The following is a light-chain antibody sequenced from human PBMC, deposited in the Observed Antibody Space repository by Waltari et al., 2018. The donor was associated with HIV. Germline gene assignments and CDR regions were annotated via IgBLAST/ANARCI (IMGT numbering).Light chain of an antibody. CDR1: QTIFYSSKNKNY. V-gene: IGKV4-1*01. CDR2: WAS. CDR3: QQYYSNPPT. J-gene: IGKJ1*01. Sequence: PATLALSLGEGATINCKSSQTIFYSSKNKNYLAWYQQRPGQTPKLLIYWASTRDSGVPDRFSGSGSGTDFTLTISNLQSEDVAIYFCQQYYSNPPTFGQGTKVEVK.